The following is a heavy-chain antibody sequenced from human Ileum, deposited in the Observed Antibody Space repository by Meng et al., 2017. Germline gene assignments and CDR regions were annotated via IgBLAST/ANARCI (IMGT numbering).Heavy chain of an antibody. D-gene: IGHD2-8*02. J-gene: IGHJ4*02. CDR1: GFIFSNSW. CDR2: INQRGSEI. Sequence: GGSLRLSCVTSGFIFSNSWMTWVRQAPGKGPEWVANINQRGSEIHYVDSVKGRFIISRDNTKNSVYLQMNSLRAEDTALYYCATAPPASLGYWFDLWGQGSLVTVSS. V-gene: IGHV3-7*01. CDR3: ATAPPASLGYWFDL.